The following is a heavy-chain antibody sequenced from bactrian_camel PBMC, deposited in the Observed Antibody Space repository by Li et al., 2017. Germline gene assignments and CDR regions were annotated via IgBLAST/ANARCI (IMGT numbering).Heavy chain of an antibody. V-gene: IGHV3S6*01. J-gene: IGHJ4*01. D-gene: IGHD4*01. CDR1: RMTYY. CDR2: IYTDVSRS. CDR3: AVDRCGVATGWLDPRRYNY. Sequence: QLVESGGGSVQAGESLRLACKASRMTYYMAWFRQAPGKEREGIAGIYTDVSRSYYSDSVEGRFTVSHSQDTAKNTVTVYLQMNNLKPEDTGVYYCAVDRCGVATGWLDPRRYNYWGQGTQVTVS.